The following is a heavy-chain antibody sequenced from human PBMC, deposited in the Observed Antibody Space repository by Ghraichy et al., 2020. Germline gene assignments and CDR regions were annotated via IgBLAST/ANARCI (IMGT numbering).Heavy chain of an antibody. Sequence: GGSLRLSCAASGFTFSSYAMSWVRQAPGKGLEWVSAISGSGGSTYYADSVKGRFTISRDNSKTTLYLQMNSLRAEDTAVYYCAKTLDSSGYYYAPFDYWGQGTLVTVSS. J-gene: IGHJ4*02. CDR3: AKTLDSSGYYYAPFDY. V-gene: IGHV3-23*01. D-gene: IGHD3-22*01. CDR1: GFTFSSYA. CDR2: ISGSGGST.